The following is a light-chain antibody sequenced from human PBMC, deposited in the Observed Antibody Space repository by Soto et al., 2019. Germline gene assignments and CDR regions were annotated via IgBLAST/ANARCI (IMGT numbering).Light chain of an antibody. V-gene: IGKV1D-16*01. CDR1: QGISYW. Sequence: DIQMTQSPSSLSASVGDRVTITCRASQGISYWLAWYQQKPEQAPKSLIYKASTLQSGVPSRFSGSRSGTDFPLTISSLKPENFATYYWQQYSSYPITCGGGTKVEIK. CDR2: KAS. J-gene: IGKJ4*01. CDR3: QQYSSYPIT.